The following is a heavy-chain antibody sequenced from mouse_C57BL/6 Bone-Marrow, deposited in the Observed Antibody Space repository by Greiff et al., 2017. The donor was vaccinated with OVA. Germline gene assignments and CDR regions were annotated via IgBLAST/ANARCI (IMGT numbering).Heavy chain of an antibody. CDR2: ISYDGSN. J-gene: IGHJ4*01. V-gene: IGHV3-6*01. CDR3: ARAPRTFYYYAMDY. Sequence: EVQLQQSGPGLVKPSQSLSLTCSVTGYSITSGYYWNWIRQFPGNKLEWMGYISYDGSNNYNPSLKNRISITRDTSKNQFFLKLNSVTTEDTATYYCARAPRTFYYYAMDYWGQGTSVTVSS. CDR1: GYSITSGYY.